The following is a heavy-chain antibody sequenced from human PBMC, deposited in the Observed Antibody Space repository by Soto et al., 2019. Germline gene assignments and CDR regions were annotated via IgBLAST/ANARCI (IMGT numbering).Heavy chain of an antibody. Sequence: GGSVKVSGNSCGYTFTSYGISLERQAPGQGLEWMGWISAYNGNTNYAQKLQGRVTMTTDTSTSTSYMELRSLRSDDTAVYFCARDRLGATGDYWGQGTLVTGSS. J-gene: IGHJ4*02. D-gene: IGHD1-26*01. V-gene: IGHV1-18*01. CDR2: ISAYNGNT. CDR3: ARDRLGATGDY. CDR1: GYTFTSYG.